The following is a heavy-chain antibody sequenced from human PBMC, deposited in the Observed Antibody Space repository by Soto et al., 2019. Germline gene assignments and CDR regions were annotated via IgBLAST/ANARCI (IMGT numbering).Heavy chain of an antibody. J-gene: IGHJ4*02. D-gene: IGHD4-4*01. CDR3: AREVTLVYDY. Sequence: ASVKVSCKASGYTFTSYYMHWLRQAPGQGLEWVGIINPSGGSTSYAQKFQGRVTMTRDTSTSTVYMELSSLRSEDTAVYYCAREVTLVYDYWGQGTLVTVSS. CDR1: GYTFTSYY. V-gene: IGHV1-46*01. CDR2: INPSGGST.